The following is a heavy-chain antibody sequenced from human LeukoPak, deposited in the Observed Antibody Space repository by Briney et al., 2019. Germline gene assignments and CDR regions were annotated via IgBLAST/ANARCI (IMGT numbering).Heavy chain of an antibody. Sequence: SETLSLTCAVYGGSFSGYYWSWIRQPPGKGLEWIGEINHSGSTNYNPSLKSRVTISVDTSKNQFSLKLSSVTAADTAVYHCARAPYFWSGYFYYYYGMDVWGQGTTVTVSS. CDR3: ARAPYFWSGYFYYYYGMDV. J-gene: IGHJ6*02. D-gene: IGHD3-3*01. CDR1: GGSFSGYY. V-gene: IGHV4-34*01. CDR2: INHSGST.